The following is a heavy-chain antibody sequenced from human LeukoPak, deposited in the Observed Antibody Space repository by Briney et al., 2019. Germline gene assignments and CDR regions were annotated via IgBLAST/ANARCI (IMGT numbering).Heavy chain of an antibody. Sequence: ASVKVSCKASGYTFTSYYMHWVRQAPGQGLEWMGIINPSGGSTSYAQKFQGRVTMTRDTSISTAYMELSRLRSDDTAVYYCARGPNQYCTNGVCYVFPDFDYWGQGTLVTVSS. D-gene: IGHD2-8*01. J-gene: IGHJ4*02. CDR2: INPSGGST. V-gene: IGHV1-46*01. CDR1: GYTFTSYY. CDR3: ARGPNQYCTNGVCYVFPDFDY.